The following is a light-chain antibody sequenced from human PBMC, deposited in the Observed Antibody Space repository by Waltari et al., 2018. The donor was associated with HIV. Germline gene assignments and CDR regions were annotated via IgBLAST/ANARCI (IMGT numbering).Light chain of an antibody. CDR1: NIGTKN. V-gene: IGLV3-21*02. CDR2: DDS. CDR3: QVCDYNSDLWV. Sequence: SYVLTQPPSVSVAPGQTARITCGGNNIGTKNMHWYQKRPGQAPVLVVSDDSDRPSDIPERFSGSNSANTATLSISRVEAGDETDYYCQVCDYNSDLWVFGGGTKLTVL. J-gene: IGLJ3*02.